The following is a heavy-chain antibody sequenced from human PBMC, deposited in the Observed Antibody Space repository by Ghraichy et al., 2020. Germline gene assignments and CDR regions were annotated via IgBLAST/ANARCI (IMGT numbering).Heavy chain of an antibody. V-gene: IGHV4-61*01. CDR3: AREEMATTGDAFDI. CDR2: IYYTGST. CDR1: GGSVSSGSYY. D-gene: IGHD5-24*01. Sequence: SETLSLTCTVSGGSVSSGSYYWSWIRQPPGKGLEWIGYIYYTGSTNYNPSLKSRVTISVDTSKNQFSLKLSSVTAADTAVYYCAREEMATTGDAFDIWGQGTMVTVSS. J-gene: IGHJ3*02.